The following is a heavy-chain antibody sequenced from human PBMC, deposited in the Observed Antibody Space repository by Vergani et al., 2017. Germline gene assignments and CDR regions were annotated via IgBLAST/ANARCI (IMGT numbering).Heavy chain of an antibody. D-gene: IGHD1-1*01. V-gene: IGHV3-30*03. CDR3: ARDFLTRVTTLDYYSMGV. CDR1: GFPFSDYG. Sequence: QVQLVESGGGEVQPGRSLRLSCSAAGFPFSDYGVHWVRQAPGTGLEWVSVISYDGNKKNYADSVKGRFTISSNNSKNTLYLEMNALRAEDTAEYYCARDFLTRVTTLDYYSMGVWGKGTTVTVSS. CDR2: ISYDGNKK. J-gene: IGHJ6*03.